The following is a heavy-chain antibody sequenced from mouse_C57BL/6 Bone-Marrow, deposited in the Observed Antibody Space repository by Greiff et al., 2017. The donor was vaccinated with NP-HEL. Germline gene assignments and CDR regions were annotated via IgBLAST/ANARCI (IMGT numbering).Heavy chain of an antibody. J-gene: IGHJ4*01. V-gene: IGHV14-4*01. CDR3: TTGGSSPYAKDY. Sequence: EVQLQQSGAELVRPGASVKLSCTVSGFNIKDDYMHWVKQRPEQGLEWIGWIDPENGDTEYASKFQGKATITADTSSNTAYLQLSSLTSEDTAVYYGTTGGSSPYAKDYWGQGTSVTVSA. CDR2: IDPENGDT. CDR1: GFNIKDDY. D-gene: IGHD1-1*01.